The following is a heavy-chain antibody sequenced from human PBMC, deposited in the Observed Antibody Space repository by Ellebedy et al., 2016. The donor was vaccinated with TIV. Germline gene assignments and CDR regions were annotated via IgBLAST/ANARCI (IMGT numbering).Heavy chain of an antibody. Sequence: GESLKISCAASGFRFSIYDMYWVRHAPGRGLEWVAASGSGGDSYYADSVRGRFTISRDYANSSLFLQMDSLSAGDTAVYFCVRGAKQPHNWGFEGWGRGTLVTVSS. V-gene: IGHV3-13*01. CDR2: SGSGGDS. D-gene: IGHD4/OR15-4a*01. J-gene: IGHJ2*01. CDR1: GFRFSIYD. CDR3: VRGAKQPHNWGFEG.